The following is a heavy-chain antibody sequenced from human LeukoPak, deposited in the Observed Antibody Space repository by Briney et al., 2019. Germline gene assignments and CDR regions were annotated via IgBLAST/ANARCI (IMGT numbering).Heavy chain of an antibody. CDR1: GFTFSSYA. CDR2: ISGSGGST. D-gene: IGHD3-10*01. CDR3: AKDGSGSYYTSFDY. V-gene: IGHV3-23*01. J-gene: IGHJ4*02. Sequence: GGSLKLSCAASGFTFSSYAMSWVRQAPGKGLEWVSAISGSGGSTYYADSVKGRFTISRDNSKNTLYLQMNSLRAEDTAVYYCAKDGSGSYYTSFDYWGQGTLVTVSS.